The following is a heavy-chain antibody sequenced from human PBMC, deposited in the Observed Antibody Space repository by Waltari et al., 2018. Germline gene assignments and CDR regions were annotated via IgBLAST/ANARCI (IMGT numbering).Heavy chain of an antibody. CDR1: GDSITSNRHY. CDR2: LSDSGTT. CDR3: ATYIGASVGTAAFDV. J-gene: IGHJ3*01. V-gene: IGHV4-39*01. D-gene: IGHD5-12*01. Sequence: QLQLQESGPGLVKPSETLSLTCSVSGDSITSNRHYWGWIRPPPGQGLEWIGTLSDSGTTYISPSLKSRVTLSRDTSRNQLSLELGSVTATDTAMYYCATYIGASVGTAAFDVWGQGTMVNVSS.